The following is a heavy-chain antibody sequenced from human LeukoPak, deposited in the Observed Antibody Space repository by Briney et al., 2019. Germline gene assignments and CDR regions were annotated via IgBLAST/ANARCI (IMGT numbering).Heavy chain of an antibody. J-gene: IGHJ4*02. CDR1: RGTFSSYA. CDR2: IIPILGIA. Sequence: ASVKVSCKASRGTFSSYAISWVRQAPGQGLEWMGRIIPILGIANYAQKFQGRVTITADKSTSTAYMELSSLRSEDTAVYYCATGRVVPAAIGYYFDYWGQGTLVTVSS. V-gene: IGHV1-69*04. CDR3: ATGRVVPAAIGYYFDY. D-gene: IGHD2-2*02.